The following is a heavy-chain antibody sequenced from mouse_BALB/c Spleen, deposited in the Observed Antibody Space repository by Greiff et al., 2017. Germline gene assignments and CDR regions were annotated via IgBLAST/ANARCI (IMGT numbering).Heavy chain of an antibody. CDR2: ISSGGSYT. V-gene: IGHV5-6*01. Sequence: EVMLVESGGDLVKPGGSLKLSCAASGFTFSSYGMSWVRQTPDKRLEWVATISSGGSYTYYPDSVKGRFTISRDNAKNTLYLQMSSLKSEDTAMYYCARFITTATSMDYWGQGTSVTVSS. D-gene: IGHD1-2*01. CDR3: ARFITTATSMDY. CDR1: GFTFSSYG. J-gene: IGHJ4*01.